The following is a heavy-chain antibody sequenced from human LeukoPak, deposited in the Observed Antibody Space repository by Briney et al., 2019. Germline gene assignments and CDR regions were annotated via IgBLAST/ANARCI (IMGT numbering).Heavy chain of an antibody. CDR3: ARGDYMGFDP. D-gene: IGHD4-11*01. V-gene: IGHV3-13*01. Sequence: GGSLRLSCAASGFAFSTSDMHWVRQAAGQGLEWVSGICKAGDTYYLDSVRGRLTIFRENDENSVYLQMNNLRAGDTAVYYCARGDYMGFDPWGQGTLVTVSS. CDR1: GFAFSTSD. J-gene: IGHJ5*02. CDR2: ICKAGDT.